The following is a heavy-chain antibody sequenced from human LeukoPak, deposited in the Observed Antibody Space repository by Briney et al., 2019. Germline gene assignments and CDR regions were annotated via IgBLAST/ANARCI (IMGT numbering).Heavy chain of an antibody. Sequence: PGGSLRLSCAVSGFTFSGFWMSWSRQAPGKGLEWVASINSDGSEGYYADVVKGRFTISRDNAKNSLYLQINSLRAEDTAVYYCASSIVTGDWGQGTLVTVSS. CDR2: INSDGSEG. CDR3: ASSIVTGD. V-gene: IGHV3-7*03. J-gene: IGHJ4*02. CDR1: GFTFSGFW. D-gene: IGHD1-20*01.